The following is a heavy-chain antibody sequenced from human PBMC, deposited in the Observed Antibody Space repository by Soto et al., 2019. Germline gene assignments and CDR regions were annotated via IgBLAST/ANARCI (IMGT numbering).Heavy chain of an antibody. CDR2: IIPVFQTA. CDR1: GGLFRRYP. CDR3: ARGGSGYTWFNEF. J-gene: IGHJ4*02. Sequence: ASVKGSCQVSGGLFRRYPIARGRQVPGQGLEWMGGIIPVFQTAYYTQRFQGRVTITADESTNTAYMELSSLRSEDTAIYYCARGGSGYTWFNEFWGQGTLVTVSS. D-gene: IGHD3-22*01. V-gene: IGHV1-69*13.